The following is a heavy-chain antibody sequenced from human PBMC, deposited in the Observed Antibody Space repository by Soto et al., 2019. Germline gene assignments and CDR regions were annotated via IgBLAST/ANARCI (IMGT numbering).Heavy chain of an antibody. V-gene: IGHV3-23*01. Sequence: EVQLLESGGGLVQPGGSLRLSCAASGFTFSSYAMSWVRQAPGKGLEWVSVIGGSAASTYYADSVKGRFTISRDDSKNTLYLQMNSLRAEDTAVYYCAKIVRSGYYAAGFDYWGQGTLVTASS. CDR2: IGGSAAST. CDR3: AKIVRSGYYAAGFDY. J-gene: IGHJ4*02. D-gene: IGHD3-22*01. CDR1: GFTFSSYA.